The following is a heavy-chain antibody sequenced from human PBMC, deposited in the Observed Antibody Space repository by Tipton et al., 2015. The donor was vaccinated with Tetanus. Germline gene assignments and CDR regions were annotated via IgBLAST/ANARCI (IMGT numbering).Heavy chain of an antibody. CDR3: ARHQSGYFTPFDY. J-gene: IGHJ4*02. D-gene: IGHD3-3*01. V-gene: IGHV4-39*01. Sequence: TLSLTCTVSGGSIRGGTFYWGWIRQPHGKGLEWLGSIYVSGDTYYIPSLKSQVTISVDTSKNQLSLNLNSMAAADTGVYYCARHQSGYFTPFDYWGQGNLVTVSS. CDR2: IYVSGDT. CDR1: GGSIRGGTFY.